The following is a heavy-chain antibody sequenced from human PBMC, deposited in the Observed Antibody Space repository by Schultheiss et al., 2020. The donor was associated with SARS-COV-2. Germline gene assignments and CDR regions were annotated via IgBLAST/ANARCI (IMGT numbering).Heavy chain of an antibody. CDR2: IIPIFGIA. V-gene: IGHV1-69*10. D-gene: IGHD2-2*01. J-gene: IGHJ6*01. CDR3: ARDAYEGIVAEPGALGYSYYGMDV. CDR1: GGTFSSYA. Sequence: SVKVSCKASGGTFSSYAISWVRQAPGQGLEWMGGIIPIFGIANYAQKFQGRVTITADKSTSTAYMELSSLRSEDTAVYYCARDAYEGIVAEPGALGYSYYGMDVWGQGTSVTVSS.